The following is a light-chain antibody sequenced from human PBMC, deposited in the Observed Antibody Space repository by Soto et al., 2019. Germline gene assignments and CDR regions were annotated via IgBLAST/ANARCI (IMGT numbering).Light chain of an antibody. J-gene: IGLJ2*01. CDR3: SSYTSSGTVV. CDR1: SSDIGGYNY. CDR2: AVT. Sequence: QSALTQPASVSGSPGQSITISCTGTSSDIGGYNYVCWYQQHPGKAPKLIIYAVTNRPSGVSNRFSGSKSGNTASLSISGLQAEDEADYYCSSYTSSGTVVFGGGTQLTVL. V-gene: IGLV2-14*01.